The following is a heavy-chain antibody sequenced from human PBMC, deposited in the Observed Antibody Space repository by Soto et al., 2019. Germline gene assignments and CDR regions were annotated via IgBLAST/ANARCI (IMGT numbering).Heavy chain of an antibody. CDR1: GFPFNNAW. J-gene: IGHJ4*02. Sequence: GGSLRLSCVASGFPFNNAWMTWVRQAPGKGLEWVGRIKSKTEGGTTDYAAPVKGRFTLSRVDSKNTLYLQMNSLKTEDSAVYYCTTVTPPGWGQGTLVTVSS. CDR3: TTVTPPG. CDR2: IKSKTEGGTT. V-gene: IGHV3-15*01.